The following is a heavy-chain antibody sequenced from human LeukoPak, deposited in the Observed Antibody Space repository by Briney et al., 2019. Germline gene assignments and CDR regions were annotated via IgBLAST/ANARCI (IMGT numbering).Heavy chain of an antibody. CDR3: AKRGVVIRVILVGFHKEAYYFDS. CDR2: ISGSGGST. Sequence: GGSLRLSCAVSGITLSNYGMSWVRQAPGKGLEWVAGISGSGGSTNYADSVKGRFTISRDSPMNTLYLQMNILRAEDTAVYFCAKRGVVIRVILVGFHKEAYYFDSWGQGALVTVSS. V-gene: IGHV3-23*01. D-gene: IGHD3-22*01. J-gene: IGHJ4*02. CDR1: GITLSNYG.